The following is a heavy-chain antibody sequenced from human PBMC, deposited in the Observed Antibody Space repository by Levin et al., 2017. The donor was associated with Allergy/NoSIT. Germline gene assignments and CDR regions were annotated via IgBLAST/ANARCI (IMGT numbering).Heavy chain of an antibody. CDR2: ISSSSSYI. D-gene: IGHD1-20*01. V-gene: IGHV3-21*01. J-gene: IGHJ6*02. Sequence: RAGGSLRLSCAASGFTFSSYSMNWVRQAPGKGLEWVSSISSSSSYIYYADSVKGRFTISRDNAKNSLYLQMNSLRAEDTAVYYCARDVITGTTYYGMDVWGQGTTVTVSS. CDR1: GFTFSSYS. CDR3: ARDVITGTTYYGMDV.